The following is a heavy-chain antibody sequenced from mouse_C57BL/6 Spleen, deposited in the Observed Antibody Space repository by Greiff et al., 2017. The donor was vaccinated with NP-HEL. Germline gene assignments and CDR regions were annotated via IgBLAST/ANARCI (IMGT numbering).Heavy chain of an antibody. Sequence: QVQLQQSGAELAKPGASVKLSCKASGYTFTSYWMHWVKQRPGQGLEWIGYINPSSGYTKYNQKFKDQATLTADKSSSTAYMQLSSLTYEDSAVYYCARSTTVVPYAMDYWGQGTSVTVSS. V-gene: IGHV1-7*01. J-gene: IGHJ4*01. CDR2: INPSSGYT. CDR3: ARSTTVVPYAMDY. CDR1: GYTFTSYW. D-gene: IGHD1-1*01.